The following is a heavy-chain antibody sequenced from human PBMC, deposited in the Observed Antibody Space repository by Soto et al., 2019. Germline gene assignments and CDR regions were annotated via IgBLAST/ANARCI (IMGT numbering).Heavy chain of an antibody. D-gene: IGHD2-2*01. J-gene: IGHJ6*04. CDR2: IDPIDSYT. Sequence: AGESLKISCQGSGYNFASYWISWVRQMPGKGLEWMGRIDPIDSYTNYSPSFQGHVTISADKSISTAYLQWSSLKASDTAMYYCARRYCSSASCPRNYYGMDVWGKGTTVTVSS. CDR3: ARRYCSSASCPRNYYGMDV. V-gene: IGHV5-10-1*01. CDR1: GYNFASYW.